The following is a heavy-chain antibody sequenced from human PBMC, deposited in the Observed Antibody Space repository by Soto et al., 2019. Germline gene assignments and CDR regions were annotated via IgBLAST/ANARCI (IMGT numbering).Heavy chain of an antibody. CDR3: AKVLGMVVATGAH. V-gene: IGHV3-23*01. J-gene: IGHJ4*02. CDR2: ISGTGGNT. Sequence: GGSLRLSCAASGFSFYTYAMSWVRQAPGKGLEWVSAISGTGGNTYYSDSVKGRFTISRDNSKNTLYLQMNSLRVEDTAVYYCAKVLGMVVATGAHWGQGTLVTVSS. CDR1: GFSFYTYA. D-gene: IGHD2-15*01.